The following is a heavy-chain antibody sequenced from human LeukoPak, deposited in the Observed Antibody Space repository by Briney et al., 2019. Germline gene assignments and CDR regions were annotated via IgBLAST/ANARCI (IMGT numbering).Heavy chain of an antibody. J-gene: IGHJ3*02. Sequence: GGSLRLSCAASGFTFSSYSMNWVRQAPGKGLEWVSYISSSSSTIYYADSVKGRFTISRDNAKNSLYLQMNSLRAADTAVYYCARYNYDSTTHAFDIWGQGTMVTVSS. CDR1: GFTFSSYS. CDR2: ISSSSSTI. CDR3: ARYNYDSTTHAFDI. D-gene: IGHD1-20*01. V-gene: IGHV3-48*01.